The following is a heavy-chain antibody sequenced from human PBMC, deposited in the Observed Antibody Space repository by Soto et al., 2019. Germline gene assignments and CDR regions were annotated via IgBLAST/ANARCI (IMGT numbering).Heavy chain of an antibody. CDR2: INSDGSST. Sequence: EVQLVESGGGLVQPGGSLRLSCAASGFTFSTYWMHWVRQAPGKGLVWVSRINSDGSSTSYADSVKGRFTISRDNAKNTMYMKMNSMRADDTTVYYCARDTGIFGVVNDLENWFDPWGQGTLVTVSS. J-gene: IGHJ5*02. D-gene: IGHD3-3*01. CDR3: ARDTGIFGVVNDLENWFDP. V-gene: IGHV3-74*01. CDR1: GFTFSTYW.